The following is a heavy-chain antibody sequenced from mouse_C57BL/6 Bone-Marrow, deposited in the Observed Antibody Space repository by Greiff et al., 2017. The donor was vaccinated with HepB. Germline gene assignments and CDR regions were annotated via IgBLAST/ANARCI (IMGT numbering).Heavy chain of an antibody. CDR1: GYTFPDYY. Sequence: EVKLMESGPVLVKPGASVKMSCKASGYTFPDYYMNWVKQSHGKSLEWIGVINPYNGGTSYNQKFKGKATLTVEKSSSTAYMELNSLTSEDSAVYYCARITTVVTYWYFDVWGTGTTVTVSS. CDR2: INPYNGGT. V-gene: IGHV1-19*01. CDR3: ARITTVVTYWYFDV. J-gene: IGHJ1*03. D-gene: IGHD1-1*01.